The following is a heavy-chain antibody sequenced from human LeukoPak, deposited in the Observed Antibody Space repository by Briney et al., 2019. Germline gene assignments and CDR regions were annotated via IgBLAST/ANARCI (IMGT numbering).Heavy chain of an antibody. CDR1: GFTFSSYA. Sequence: GGSLRLSCAASGFTFSSYAMSWVRQAPGKGLEWVPVICSGGSTYYADSVKGRFTISRDNSKNTLYLQMNSLRAEDTAVYYCASGSWTDYWGQGTLVTVSS. CDR3: ASGSWTDY. D-gene: IGHD6-13*01. CDR2: ICSGGST. J-gene: IGHJ4*02. V-gene: IGHV3-53*01.